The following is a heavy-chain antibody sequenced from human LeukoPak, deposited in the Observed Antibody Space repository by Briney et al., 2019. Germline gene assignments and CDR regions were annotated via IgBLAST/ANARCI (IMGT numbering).Heavy chain of an antibody. Sequence: SETLSLTCTVSGDSISSYYWSWIRQPPGKGLEWIGYISYSGSTNYYPSLKSRVTISVDTSKNQFSLKLSSVTAADTAVYYCARGGGPSGYCSGGSCYFDYWGQGTLVTVSS. CDR2: ISYSGST. CDR1: GDSISSYY. J-gene: IGHJ4*02. V-gene: IGHV4-59*01. CDR3: ARGGGPSGYCSGGSCYFDY. D-gene: IGHD2-15*01.